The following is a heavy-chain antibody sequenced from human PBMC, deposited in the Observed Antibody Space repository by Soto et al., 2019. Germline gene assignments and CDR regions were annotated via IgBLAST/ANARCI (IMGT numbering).Heavy chain of an antibody. CDR3: ARAPEAYCGGDCYTHFDY. CDR1: GFTFSSYS. CDR2: ISSSSSYI. D-gene: IGHD2-21*02. Sequence: EVQLVESGGGLVKPGGSLRLSCAASGFTFSSYSMNWVRQAPGKGLEWVSSISSSSSYIYYADSVKGRFTISRDNAKNSLYLQMNSLRAEDTAVYYCARAPEAYCGGDCYTHFDYWGQGTLVTVSS. J-gene: IGHJ4*02. V-gene: IGHV3-21*01.